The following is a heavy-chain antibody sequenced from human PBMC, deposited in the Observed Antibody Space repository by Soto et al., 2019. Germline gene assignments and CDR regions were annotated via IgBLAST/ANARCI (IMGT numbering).Heavy chain of an antibody. V-gene: IGHV4-30-2*01. CDR3: ARVPDR. CDR2: IYHSGST. CDR1: GGSISSGGYS. D-gene: IGHD2-2*01. Sequence: SETLSLTWAVAGGSISSGGYSWSWIRPPPGKGLEWIGYIYHSGSTYYNPSLKSRVTISVDRSKKQFSLKLSPVTAADTAVYYCARVPDRWGQGTLVTVSS. J-gene: IGHJ5*02.